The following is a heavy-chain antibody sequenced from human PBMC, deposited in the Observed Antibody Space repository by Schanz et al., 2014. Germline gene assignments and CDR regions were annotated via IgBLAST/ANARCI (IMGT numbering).Heavy chain of an antibody. CDR2: IVGSGDST. CDR1: GFTFSSYA. Sequence: EVQLVESGGGLVQPGGSLRLSCAASGFTFSSYAMSWVRQAPGKGLEWVSHIVGSGDSTYYADSVKGRFTISRDNSKNTLYLQMNRLTAEDTAVYYCAKDDVWASGSYYDYWGQGTLVTVSS. D-gene: IGHD3-10*01. J-gene: IGHJ4*02. CDR3: AKDDVWASGSYYDY. V-gene: IGHV3-23*04.